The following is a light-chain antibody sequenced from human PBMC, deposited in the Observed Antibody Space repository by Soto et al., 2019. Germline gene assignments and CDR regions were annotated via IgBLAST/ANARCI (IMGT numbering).Light chain of an antibody. CDR1: QSLFYSYNNYNY. CDR2: WAS. J-gene: IGKJ1*01. Sequence: DIVMTQSPDSLAVSVGESSTMNCKSRQSLFYSYNNYNYLAWYQQKPGQPPKVLIYWASTRASGVPDRFSGSGSGTEFTLTISSLQAEDVAVYYCQEYLNSLPAFGQGTKVDIK. V-gene: IGKV4-1*01. CDR3: QEYLNSLPA.